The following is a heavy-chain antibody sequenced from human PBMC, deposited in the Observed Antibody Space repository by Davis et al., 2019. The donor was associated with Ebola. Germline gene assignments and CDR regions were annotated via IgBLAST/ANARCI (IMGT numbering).Heavy chain of an antibody. J-gene: IGHJ6*04. CDR1: GGSISSGDYY. V-gene: IGHV4-31*03. CDR2: IYYSGTT. Sequence: LRLSCTVSGGSISSGDYYWSWIRQHPGKGLESIGYIYYSGTTYYNPSLRSRVTISVDTSKNQFSLKLTSVTAGDTAVYYCARDSPLGIGMDVWGKGTTVTVSS. CDR3: ARDSPLGIGMDV.